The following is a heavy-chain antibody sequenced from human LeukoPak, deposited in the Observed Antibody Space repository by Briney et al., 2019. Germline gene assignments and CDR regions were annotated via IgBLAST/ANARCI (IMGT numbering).Heavy chain of an antibody. J-gene: IGHJ4*02. Sequence: ASVKVSCKASGYTFTSYYMHWVRQAPGQGLEWMGWINPNSGGTNYAQKFQGRVTMTRDTSISTAYMELSRLRSDDTAVYYCARFTVRNYEFDYWGQGTLVTVSS. D-gene: IGHD1-7*01. CDR2: INPNSGGT. CDR3: ARFTVRNYEFDY. CDR1: GYTFTSYY. V-gene: IGHV1-2*02.